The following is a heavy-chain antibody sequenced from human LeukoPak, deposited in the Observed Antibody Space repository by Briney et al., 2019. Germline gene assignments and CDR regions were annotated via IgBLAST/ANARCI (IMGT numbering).Heavy chain of an antibody. J-gene: IGHJ4*02. CDR2: IHYSGST. V-gene: IGHV4-39*01. Sequence: SETLSLTCTVSGGSISSSSYYWGWIRQPPGKGLEWIGSIHYSGSTYYNPSLKSRVTISVDTSKNQFSLKLSSVTAADTAVYYCARHPRYGDYVGGYWGQGTLVTVSS. CDR1: GGSISSSSYY. CDR3: ARHPRYGDYVGGY. D-gene: IGHD4-17*01.